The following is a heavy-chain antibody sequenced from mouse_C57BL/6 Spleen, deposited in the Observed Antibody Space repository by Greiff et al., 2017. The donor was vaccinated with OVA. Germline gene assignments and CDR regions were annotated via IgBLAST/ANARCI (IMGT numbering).Heavy chain of an antibody. D-gene: IGHD1-1*01. J-gene: IGHJ4*01. Sequence: QVQLQQPGAELVKPGASVKMSCKASGYTFTSYWITWVKQRPGQGLEWIGDIYPGSGSTNYNEKFKSKATLTVDTSSSTAYMQLSSLTSEDSAVYYCARWGTTVVATVDYAMDYWGQGTSVTVSS. V-gene: IGHV1-55*01. CDR3: ARWGTTVVATVDYAMDY. CDR1: GYTFTSYW. CDR2: IYPGSGST.